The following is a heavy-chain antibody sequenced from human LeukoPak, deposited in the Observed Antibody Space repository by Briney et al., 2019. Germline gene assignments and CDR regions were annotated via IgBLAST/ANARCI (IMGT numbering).Heavy chain of an antibody. D-gene: IGHD1-26*01. V-gene: IGHV4-34*01. CDR2: INHSGST. CDR3: ARRSGSYYNYFDY. J-gene: IGHJ4*02. Sequence: PSETLSLTCAVYGGSFSGYYWSWIRQPPGKGLEWIGEINHSGSTNYNPSLKSRVTISVDTSKNQFSLKLSSVTAADTAVYYCARRSGSYYNYFDYWGQGTLVTVSS. CDR1: GGSFSGYY.